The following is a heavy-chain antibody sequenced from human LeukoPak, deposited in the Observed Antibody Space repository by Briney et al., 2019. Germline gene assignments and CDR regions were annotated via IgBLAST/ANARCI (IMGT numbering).Heavy chain of an antibody. J-gene: IGHJ4*02. CDR3: ARHYGSTRRFDY. CDR2: ISDDGRHN. Sequence: GSLRLSCGASGFTFSSHWMSWVRQGPGKGLEWVAVISDDGRHNYYADSVKGRFTISRDNAKNSLYLQMDSLRAEDTALYYCARHYGSTRRFDYWGQGTLVTVSS. V-gene: IGHV3-7*01. CDR1: GFTFSSHW. D-gene: IGHD3-10*01.